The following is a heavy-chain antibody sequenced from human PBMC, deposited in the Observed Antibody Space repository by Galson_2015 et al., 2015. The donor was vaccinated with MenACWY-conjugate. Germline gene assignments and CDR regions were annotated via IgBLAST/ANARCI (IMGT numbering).Heavy chain of an antibody. CDR2: VNNRGST. J-gene: IGHJ4*02. V-gene: IGHV4-34*01. Sequence: SETLSLTCAVYGGSFSGSYWSWIRHSPGRGLEWIGEVNNRGSTSYNASLKSRVTILIDTSKNQFSLSLSSVTAADTAVYYCVRGDSDPRLEDWGQGTLVTVSS. CDR1: GGSFSGSY. CDR3: VRGDSDPRLED.